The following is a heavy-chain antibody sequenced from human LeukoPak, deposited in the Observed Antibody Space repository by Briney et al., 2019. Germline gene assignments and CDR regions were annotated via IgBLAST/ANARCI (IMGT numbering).Heavy chain of an antibody. J-gene: IGHJ4*02. Sequence: GRSLRLSCAASGFTFSSYGMHWVRQAPGKGLEWVAVISYDGSNKYYADSVKGRFTISRDNSKNTLYLQMNSLRAEDTAVYYCAKDKRSYYDSSGYNTLDYWGQGTLVTVSS. CDR1: GFTFSSYG. CDR2: ISYDGSNK. D-gene: IGHD3-22*01. V-gene: IGHV3-30*18. CDR3: AKDKRSYYDSSGYNTLDY.